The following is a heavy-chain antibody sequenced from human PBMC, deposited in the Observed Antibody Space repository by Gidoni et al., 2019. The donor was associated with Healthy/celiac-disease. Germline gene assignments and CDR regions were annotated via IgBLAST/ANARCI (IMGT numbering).Heavy chain of an antibody. CDR1: GGTFSSYA. J-gene: IGHJ6*02. V-gene: IGHV1-69*04. CDR2: IIPILGIA. CDR3: ARDNDSSGQYNYYYGMDV. Sequence: QVQLVQSGAEVTKPGSSVKVSCKASGGTFSSYAISWVRQAPGQGLEWMGRIIPILGIANYAQKFQGRVTITADKSTSTAYMELSSLRSEDTAVYYCARDNDSSGQYNYYYGMDVWGQGTTVTVSS. D-gene: IGHD3-22*01.